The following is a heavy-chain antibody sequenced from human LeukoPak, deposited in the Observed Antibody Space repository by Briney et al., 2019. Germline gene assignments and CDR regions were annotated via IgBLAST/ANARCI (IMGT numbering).Heavy chain of an antibody. Sequence: GGSLRLSCTASGFTFSNYWMSWVRQAPGKGLEWVANIHQDGSEKRYVGSVKGRFTISRDNAKNSLYLQMNSLRAEDTAVYYCARTPVLYDNSGYYPGAFDYWGQGTLVSVSS. CDR2: IHQDGSEK. D-gene: IGHD3-22*01. CDR3: ARTPVLYDNSGYYPGAFDY. V-gene: IGHV3-7*01. J-gene: IGHJ4*02. CDR1: GFTFSNYW.